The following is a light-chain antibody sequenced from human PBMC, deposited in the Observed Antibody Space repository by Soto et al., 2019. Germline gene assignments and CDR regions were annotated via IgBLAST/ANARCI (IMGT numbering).Light chain of an antibody. CDR2: DNN. J-gene: IGLJ2*01. Sequence: QSVLTQPPSLSGAPGQRITISCTGSSSNIGAHYDVHWYQQFPGTAPKLLIYDNNNRPSGVPDRFSGSKSGSSASLAIAGLQAEDEADYYCQSYDAGLSGVVFGGGTKVTVL. V-gene: IGLV1-40*01. CDR1: SSNIGAHYD. CDR3: QSYDAGLSGVV.